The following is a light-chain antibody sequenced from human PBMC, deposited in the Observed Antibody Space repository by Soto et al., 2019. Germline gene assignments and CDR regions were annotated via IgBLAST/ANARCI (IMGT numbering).Light chain of an antibody. CDR2: GAS. V-gene: IGKV3-20*01. Sequence: ESMLTQSPGTLSLSPGERATLSCRASQSVSTRYLAWYQQKPGQAPRLLIYGASIRSTGIPDRFSGSGSGTDFAFTISRLEPEDVAVYYCHQFGSSPPAFTFGQGTKLEI. CDR3: HQFGSSPPAFT. CDR1: QSVSTRY. J-gene: IGKJ2*01.